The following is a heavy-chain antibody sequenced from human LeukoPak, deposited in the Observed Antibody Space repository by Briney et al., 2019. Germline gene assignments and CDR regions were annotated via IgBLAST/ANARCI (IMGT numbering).Heavy chain of an antibody. V-gene: IGHV3-11*04. CDR1: GFTFSDFY. CDR3: ARDGALRENYFDY. D-gene: IGHD5/OR15-5a*01. Sequence: GGSLRLSCAASGFTFSDFYMSWIRQAPGKGLEWVSYISSSGTTIYYADSVKGRFTISRDNSKNTLYLQMNSLRAEDTAVYYCARDGALRENYFDYWGQGTLVTVSS. CDR2: ISSSGTTI. J-gene: IGHJ4*02.